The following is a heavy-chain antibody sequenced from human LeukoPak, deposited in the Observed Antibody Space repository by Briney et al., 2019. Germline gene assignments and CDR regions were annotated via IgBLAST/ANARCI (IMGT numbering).Heavy chain of an antibody. CDR1: GYTFTSYG. J-gene: IGHJ4*02. V-gene: IGHV1-18*01. CDR2: ISAYNGNT. Sequence: ASVKVSCKASGYTFTSYGISWVRQAPGQGLEWMGWISAYNGNTNYAQKLQGRVTMTTDTSTSTAYMEPRSLRSDDTAVYYCARDKALATSAIPFDYGGRETLVPVPS. D-gene: IGHD2-21*02. CDR3: ARDKALATSAIPFDY.